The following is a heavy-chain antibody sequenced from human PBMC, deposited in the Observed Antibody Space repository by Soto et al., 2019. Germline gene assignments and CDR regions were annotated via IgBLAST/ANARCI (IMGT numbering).Heavy chain of an antibody. CDR1: GFTFSSYG. D-gene: IGHD2-2*01. V-gene: IGHV3-30*18. CDR2: ISYDGSNK. CDR3: AKDPTDCSSTSCYRFVYYYGMDV. J-gene: IGHJ6*02. Sequence: GGSLRLSCAASGFTFSSYGMHWVRQAPGKGLEWVAVISYDGSNKYYADSVKGRFTISRDNSKNTLYLQMNSLRAEDTAVYYCAKDPTDCSSTSCYRFVYYYGMDVWGQGTTVTVSS.